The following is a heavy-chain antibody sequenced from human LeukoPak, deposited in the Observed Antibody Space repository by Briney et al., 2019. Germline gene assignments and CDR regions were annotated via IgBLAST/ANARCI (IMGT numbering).Heavy chain of an antibody. CDR2: ISSSSSYI. D-gene: IGHD5-12*01. V-gene: IGHV3-21*01. CDR3: ARDGEGGYGHLFDY. Sequence: GGSLRLSCAASGFTFSSYSMNWVRQAPGRGLEWVSSISSSSSYIYYADSVKGRFTISRDNAKNSLYLQMNSLRAEDTAVYYCARDGEGGYGHLFDYWGQGTLVTVSS. CDR1: GFTFSSYS. J-gene: IGHJ4*02.